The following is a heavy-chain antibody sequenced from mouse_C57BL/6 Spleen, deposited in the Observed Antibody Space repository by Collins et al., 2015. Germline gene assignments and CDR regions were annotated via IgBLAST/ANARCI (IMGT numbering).Heavy chain of an antibody. V-gene: IGHV1-75*01. Sequence: QVQLQQSGPELVKPGASVKISCKASGYTFTDYYINWVKQRPGQGLEWIGWIFPGSGSTYYNEKFKGKATLTVDKSSSTAYMLLSSLTSEDSAVYFCARVPYYGNYEAWFAYWGQGTLVTVSA. CDR3: ARVPYYGNYEAWFAY. CDR1: GYTFTDYY. CDR2: IFPGSGST. D-gene: IGHD2-10*01. J-gene: IGHJ3*01.